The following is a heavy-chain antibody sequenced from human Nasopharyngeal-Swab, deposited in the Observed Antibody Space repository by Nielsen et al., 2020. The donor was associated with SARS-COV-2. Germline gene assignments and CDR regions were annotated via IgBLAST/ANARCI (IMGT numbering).Heavy chain of an antibody. J-gene: IGHJ4*02. Sequence: GESLKISCAASGFTFSSYWMSWVRQAPGKGLEWVANIKQDGSEKYYVDSVKGRFTISRDNAKNSLYLQMNSLRAEDSAMYYCVKDEHSFHIGPLDYWGQGALVAVSS. CDR2: IKQDGSEK. D-gene: IGHD5-12*01. CDR3: VKDEHSFHIGPLDY. V-gene: IGHV3-7*03. CDR1: GFTFSSYW.